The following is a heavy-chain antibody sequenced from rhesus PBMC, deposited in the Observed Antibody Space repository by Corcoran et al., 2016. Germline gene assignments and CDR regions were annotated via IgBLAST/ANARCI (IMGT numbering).Heavy chain of an antibody. CDR2: VGPENREA. D-gene: IGHD3-22*01. V-gene: IGHV1-111*02. CDR1: GYAFTVTY. CDR3: ARNSDWSDYYDY. J-gene: IGHJ4*01. Sequence: EVQLVQSGAEVKKPGATWSISCKASGYAFTVTYRKRVRQVPGKGLEWRGRVGPENREANYEQKFQDRFPITAYISTDKAYMELSSLRSEDTAVYYCARNSDWSDYYDYWGQGVLVTVSS.